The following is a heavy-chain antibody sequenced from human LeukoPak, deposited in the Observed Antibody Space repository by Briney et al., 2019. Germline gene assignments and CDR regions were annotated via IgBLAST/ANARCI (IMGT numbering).Heavy chain of an antibody. Sequence: PSETLSLTCAVYGGSFSGYYWSWIRQPPGKGLGWIGEINHSGSTNYNPSLKSRVTISVDTSKNQFSLKLSSVTAADTAVYYCARIPLGGYCSSTSCYHGGFDYWGQGTLVTVSS. J-gene: IGHJ4*02. D-gene: IGHD2-2*01. V-gene: IGHV4-34*01. CDR2: INHSGST. CDR3: ARIPLGGYCSSTSCYHGGFDY. CDR1: GGSFSGYY.